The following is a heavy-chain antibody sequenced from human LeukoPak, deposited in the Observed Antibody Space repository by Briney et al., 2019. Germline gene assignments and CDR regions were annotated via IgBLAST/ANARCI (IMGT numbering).Heavy chain of an antibody. Sequence: GGSLRLSCAASGFTFSSYAMSWIRQAPGKGLEWVSYISSSGSTIYYADSVKGRFTISRDNAKNSLYLQMSSLRAEDTAVYYCAREGGYDSSGYFDYWGQGTLVTVSS. CDR3: AREGGYDSSGYFDY. CDR1: GFTFSSYA. V-gene: IGHV3-11*01. D-gene: IGHD3-22*01. J-gene: IGHJ4*02. CDR2: ISSSGSTI.